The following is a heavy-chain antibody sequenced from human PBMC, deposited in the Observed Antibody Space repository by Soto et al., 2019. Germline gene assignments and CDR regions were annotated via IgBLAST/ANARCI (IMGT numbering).Heavy chain of an antibody. CDR3: ARSRFLEWLTNYYYYGMDV. Sequence: QVQLVQSGAEVKKPGSSVKVSCKASGGTFSSYAISGVRQAPGQGLDWMGGNIPIFGTANYAQKFPGRVTITADESTSTSNMELSSLRSEDTAVYYCARSRFLEWLTNYYYYGMDVWGQGTTVTGS. V-gene: IGHV1-69*01. D-gene: IGHD3-3*01. CDR2: NIPIFGTA. CDR1: GGTFSSYA. J-gene: IGHJ6*02.